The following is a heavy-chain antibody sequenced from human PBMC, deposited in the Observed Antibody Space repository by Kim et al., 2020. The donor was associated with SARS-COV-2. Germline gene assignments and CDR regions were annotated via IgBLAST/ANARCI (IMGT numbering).Heavy chain of an antibody. Sequence: GGSLRLSCAASGFTFSNYAMNWVRQSPGMGLEWVSLIGHTGTTTNSADSVKGRFIISRDNSKNMVYLQMNSLTAGDTAVYYCVKSALTQTWPQFDSWGQGTLVTVSS. CDR2: IGHTGTTT. CDR1: GFTFSNYA. CDR3: VKSALTQTWPQFDS. J-gene: IGHJ4*02. V-gene: IGHV3-23*01.